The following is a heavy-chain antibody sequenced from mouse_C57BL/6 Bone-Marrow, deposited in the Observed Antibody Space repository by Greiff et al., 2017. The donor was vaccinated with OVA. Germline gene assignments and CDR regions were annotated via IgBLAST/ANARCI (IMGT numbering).Heavy chain of an antibody. CDR3: ARILYYYCSIHWYFDV. CDR1: GYTFTSYW. V-gene: IGHV1-69*01. D-gene: IGHD1-1*01. J-gene: IGHJ1*03. CDR2: IDPSDSYT. Sequence: QVQLQQPGAELVMPGASVKLSCKASGYTFTSYWMHWVKQRPGQGLEWIGEIDPSDSYTNYNQKFKGKSTLTVDKSSSTAYMQLSSLTSEDSAVYYCARILYYYCSIHWYFDVWGTGTTVTVSS.